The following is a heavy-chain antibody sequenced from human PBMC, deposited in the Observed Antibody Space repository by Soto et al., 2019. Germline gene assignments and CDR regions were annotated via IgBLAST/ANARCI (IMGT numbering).Heavy chain of an antibody. J-gene: IGHJ6*03. CDR3: ARIGERTSFNYYYMDV. CDR1: GGSISSGGYY. Sequence: SETLSLTSTVSGGSISSGGYYWSWIRQHPGKGLEWIGYIYYSGSTYYNPSLKSRVTISVDTSKNQFSLKLSSVTAADTAVYYCARIGERTSFNYYYMDVWGKGTTVTVSS. V-gene: IGHV4-31*03. D-gene: IGHD2-2*01. CDR2: IYYSGST.